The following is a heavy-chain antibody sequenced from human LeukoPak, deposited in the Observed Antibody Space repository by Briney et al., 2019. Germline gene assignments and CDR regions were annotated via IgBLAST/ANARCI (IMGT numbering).Heavy chain of an antibody. CDR1: GFTFSTYW. Sequence: GGSLRLSCAASGFTFSTYWMHWVGHAPGEGLVWVSRINADVSSTSYADSVKGRFTLSRDNAKNTLYLQMNSLRAEDTAVYYCARGKHTAAIPAYWGQGTLVTVSS. CDR3: ARGKHTAAIPAY. D-gene: IGHD6-13*01. CDR2: INADVSST. J-gene: IGHJ4*02. V-gene: IGHV3-74*01.